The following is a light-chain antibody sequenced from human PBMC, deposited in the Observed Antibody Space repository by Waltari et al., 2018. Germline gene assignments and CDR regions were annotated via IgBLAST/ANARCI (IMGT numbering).Light chain of an antibody. CDR1: QDITTS. CDR3: QHYHSLPYT. CDR2: DAT. J-gene: IGKJ2*01. Sequence: DIQLTQSPSSLSAAVGDRVTITCQATQDITTSLSWFEQKPGKSPPLLIYDATSLQAGVPSRFSGTGSGTAFSLTITSLQPEDSATYYCQHYHSLPYTFARGTKLQIK. V-gene: IGKV1-33*01.